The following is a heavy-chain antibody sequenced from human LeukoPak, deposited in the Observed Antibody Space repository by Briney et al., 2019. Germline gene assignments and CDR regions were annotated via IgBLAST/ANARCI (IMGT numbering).Heavy chain of an antibody. V-gene: IGHV1-69*05. CDR1: GGTFSSYA. J-gene: IGHJ6*03. D-gene: IGHD3-10*01. Sequence: SVKVSCKASGGTFSSYAIGWVRQASGQGLEWMGRTIPIFGTTNYAQKFQGRVTITTDESTSTAYMDLSSLRSEDTAVYYCARAGGSGYYYYYMDVWGKGTTVTVSS. CDR2: TIPIFGTT. CDR3: ARAGGSGYYYYYMDV.